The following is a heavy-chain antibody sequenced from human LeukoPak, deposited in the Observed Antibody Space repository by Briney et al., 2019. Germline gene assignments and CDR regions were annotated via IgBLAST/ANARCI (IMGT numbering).Heavy chain of an antibody. V-gene: IGHV4-4*07. CDR1: GGSISSYY. J-gene: IGHJ6*03. CDR2: IYTSGST. D-gene: IGHD3-10*01. Sequence: SETLSLTCTVSGGSISSYYWSWIRQPAGKGLEWIGRIYTSGSTNYNPSLKSQVTMSVDTSKNQFSLKLSSVTAADTAVYYCASERPLYYGSGSYYTGEWPPSYYNNRDVWGKGTRVTVSS. CDR3: ASERPLYYGSGSYYTGEWPPSYYNNRDV.